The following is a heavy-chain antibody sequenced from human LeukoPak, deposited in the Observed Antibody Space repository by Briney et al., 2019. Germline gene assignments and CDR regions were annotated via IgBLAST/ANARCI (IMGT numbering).Heavy chain of an antibody. CDR2: INPNSGGT. V-gene: IGHV1-2*02. D-gene: IGHD1-26*01. CDR1: LGTFSSYA. J-gene: IGHJ3*02. Sequence: ASVKVSCKASLGTFSSYAISWVRQAPGQGLEWMGWINPNSGGTNYAQKFQGRVTMTRDTSISTAYMELSRLRSDDTAVYYCARDRGSYFSDAFDIWGQGTMVTVSS. CDR3: ARDRGSYFSDAFDI.